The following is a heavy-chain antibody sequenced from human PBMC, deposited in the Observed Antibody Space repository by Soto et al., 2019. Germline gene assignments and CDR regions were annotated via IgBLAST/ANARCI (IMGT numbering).Heavy chain of an antibody. CDR3: ASTKRWLAFDY. V-gene: IGHV4-59*01. D-gene: IGHD6-19*01. J-gene: IGHJ4*02. CDR2: FYDSGST. Sequence: PSETLSLTCTVFGDSISSYYWTWIRQPPGKRLEYIGCFYDSGSTNYNPSLKSRVTISVDTSKNQFSLRVNSVSAADTAVYYCASTKRWLAFDYWGQGALVTVSS. CDR1: GDSISSYY.